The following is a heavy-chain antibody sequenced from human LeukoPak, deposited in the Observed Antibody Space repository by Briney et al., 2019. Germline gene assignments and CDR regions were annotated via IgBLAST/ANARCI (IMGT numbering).Heavy chain of an antibody. CDR1: GGTFSSYA. D-gene: IGHD1-1*01. Sequence: GASVKVSCKASGGTFSSYAISWVRQAPGQGLEWMGGIIPIFGTANYAQKFQGRVTITTDESTSTAYMELSSLRSEDTAVYYCATLTTGTTGYWGQGTLVTVSS. J-gene: IGHJ4*02. CDR3: ATLTTGTTGY. V-gene: IGHV1-69*05. CDR2: IIPIFGTA.